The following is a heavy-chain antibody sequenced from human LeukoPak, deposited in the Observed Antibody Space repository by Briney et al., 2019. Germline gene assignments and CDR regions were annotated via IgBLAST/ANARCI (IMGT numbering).Heavy chain of an antibody. Sequence: PGGSLRLSCAASGFTFSSYWMSWVRQAPGKGLEWVANIKQDGSEKYYVDSVKGRFTISRDNAKNSLYLQMNSLRAEDTAVYYCVRGAAAAGTSDWYFDLWGRGTLVPVSP. D-gene: IGHD6-13*01. CDR1: GFTFSSYW. CDR2: IKQDGSEK. J-gene: IGHJ2*01. CDR3: VRGAAAAGTSDWYFDL. V-gene: IGHV3-7*01.